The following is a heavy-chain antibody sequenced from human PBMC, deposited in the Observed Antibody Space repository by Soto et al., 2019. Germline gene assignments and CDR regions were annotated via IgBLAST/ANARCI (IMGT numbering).Heavy chain of an antibody. CDR3: VSDRGYGHASVPYS. CDR2: MSYDGGLQ. Sequence: QAHLVESGGGVVQSGRSLRLSCAASGFTFTSYGMHWVRQAPGTRLEWVAVMSYDGGLQHYADSVKGRFTISRDNSKNMVLLQMNSLRAEDTAVYYCVSDRGYGHASVPYSWGQGTLVSVSS. D-gene: IGHD5-18*01. J-gene: IGHJ4*02. CDR1: GFTFTSYG. V-gene: IGHV3-30*03.